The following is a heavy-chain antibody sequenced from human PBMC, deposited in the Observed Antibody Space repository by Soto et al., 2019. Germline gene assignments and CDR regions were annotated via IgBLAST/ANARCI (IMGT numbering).Heavy chain of an antibody. CDR1: GFTFSTYA. J-gene: IGHJ4*02. CDR3: AKDERPLRPPYYFDS. V-gene: IGHV3-23*01. CDR2: ISAGGGST. Sequence: GGSLRLSCAASGFTFSTYAMTWVRQAPGKGLEWVSAISAGGGSTYYADSVKGRFTISRDNSKNTLYLQMNSLRAEDTDINNCAKDERPLRPPYYFDSWGQETLVTVSS. D-gene: IGHD3-10*01.